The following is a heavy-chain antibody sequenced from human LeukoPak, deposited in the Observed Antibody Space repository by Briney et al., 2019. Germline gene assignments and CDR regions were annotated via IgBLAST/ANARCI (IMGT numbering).Heavy chain of an antibody. D-gene: IGHD3-16*01. Sequence: GGSLRLSCAASGFTFSDLYMEWVPQDPGKGLEWVGRSRKEAKGYSTEYAASVKGRFTISRDDSKNSLYLQMNTLKTEDTAVYYCARLRLGEANFDYWGQGTLVTVSS. CDR2: SRKEAKGYST. CDR3: ARLRLGEANFDY. J-gene: IGHJ4*02. V-gene: IGHV3-72*01. CDR1: GFTFSDLY.